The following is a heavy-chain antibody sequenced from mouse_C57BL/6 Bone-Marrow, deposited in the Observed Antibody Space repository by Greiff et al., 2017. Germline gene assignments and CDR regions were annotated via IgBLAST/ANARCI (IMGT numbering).Heavy chain of an antibody. CDR2: IYPGSGNT. CDR3: ARTIYYYGSSFAY. D-gene: IGHD1-1*01. V-gene: IGHV1-66*01. Sequence: VQLQQSGPELVKPGASVKISCKASGYSFTSYYIHWVKQRPGQGLEWIGWIYPGSGNTKYNEKFKGKATLTADTSSSTAYMQLSSLTSEDSAVYYCARTIYYYGSSFAYWGQGTLVTVSA. J-gene: IGHJ3*01. CDR1: GYSFTSYY.